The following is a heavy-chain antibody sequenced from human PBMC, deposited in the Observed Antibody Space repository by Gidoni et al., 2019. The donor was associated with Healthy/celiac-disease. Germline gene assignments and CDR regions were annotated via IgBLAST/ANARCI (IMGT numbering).Heavy chain of an antibody. Sequence: QVQLQESGPGLVKPSETLSLTCTVSGGSVSCGRYYWSWIRQPPGKGLEWIGYIYYRGSTNYNPSLKSRVTISVDTSKNQFSLKLSSVTAADTAVYYCARDRIRDSSGYYYRNWFDPWGQGTLVTVSS. D-gene: IGHD3-22*01. CDR1: GGSVSCGRYY. CDR2: IYYRGST. CDR3: ARDRIRDSSGYYYRNWFDP. J-gene: IGHJ5*02. V-gene: IGHV4-61*01.